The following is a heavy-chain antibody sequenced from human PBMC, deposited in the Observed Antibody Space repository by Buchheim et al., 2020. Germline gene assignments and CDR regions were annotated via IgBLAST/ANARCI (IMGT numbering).Heavy chain of an antibody. J-gene: IGHJ5*01. Sequence: QVQFVQSGAEMKKPGASVKISCKASGYIFDKYVMHWVRQAPGQRPEWMGSINAGNGNTKYSQKFQGRVTITKDTSANTAYMDLRRLRFNDTAVYYCARDGNWNNWFDSWGPGTL. V-gene: IGHV1-3*01. CDR2: INAGNGNT. D-gene: IGHD1-1*01. CDR3: ARDGNWNNWFDS. CDR1: GYIFDKYV.